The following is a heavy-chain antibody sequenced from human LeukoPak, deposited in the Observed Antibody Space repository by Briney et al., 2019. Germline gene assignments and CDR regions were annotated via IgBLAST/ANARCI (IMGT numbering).Heavy chain of an antibody. D-gene: IGHD2-21*01. CDR2: ISASDDST. V-gene: IGHV3-23*01. CDR1: GFTFTNYA. CDR3: AKGHINTGAYLYMDV. J-gene: IGHJ6*03. Sequence: GGSPRLSCAASGFTFTNYAISWVRQAPGKGLEWVSHISASDDSTYYADSAKGRFTIFRDNSKNTVYLQMNSVRAADTAKYYCAKGHINTGAYLYMDVWGKGTTVTVSS.